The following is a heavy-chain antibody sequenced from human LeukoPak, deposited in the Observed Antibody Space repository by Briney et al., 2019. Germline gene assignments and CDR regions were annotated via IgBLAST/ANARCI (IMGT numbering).Heavy chain of an antibody. Sequence: GGSLRLSCAASGFTFSSYAMSWVRQAPGKGLEWVSAISGSGGSTYYADSVKGRFTISRDNSKNTLYLQMNSLRAEDTAVYYCAKSSGYYYDSSGYVPFDYWGQGTQVTVSS. CDR3: AKSSGYYYDSSGYVPFDY. D-gene: IGHD3-22*01. J-gene: IGHJ4*02. CDR2: ISGSGGST. CDR1: GFTFSSYA. V-gene: IGHV3-23*01.